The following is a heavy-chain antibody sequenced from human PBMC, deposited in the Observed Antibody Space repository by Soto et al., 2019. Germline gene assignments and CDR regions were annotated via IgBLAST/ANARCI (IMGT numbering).Heavy chain of an antibody. J-gene: IGHJ6*02. CDR1: GYTFTSYD. V-gene: IGHV1-8*01. CDR3: ARVSSIADPATPYYGMDV. CDR2: MNPNSGNT. Sequence: QVQLVQSGAEVKKPGASVKVSCKASGYTFTSYDINWVRQATGQGLEWMGWMNPNSGNTGYAQKFQGRVTMTRNTSISTAYMELSSLRSEDTAVYYCARVSSIADPATPYYGMDVWGQGTTVTVSS. D-gene: IGHD6-6*01.